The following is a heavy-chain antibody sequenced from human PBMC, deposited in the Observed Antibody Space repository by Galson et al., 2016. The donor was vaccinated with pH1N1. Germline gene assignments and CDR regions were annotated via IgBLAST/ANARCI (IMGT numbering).Heavy chain of an antibody. V-gene: IGHV4-59*08. CDR3: ARHLHVPGFKGIDS. Sequence: ETLSLTCTVSGDSISSYYWNWIRRPPGKGLEWIGYLYSSGTTTYNPSVASRVIISVDTPKNQFSLNLDFVTAADTAIYYCARHLHVPGFKGIDSWGQGILATVSS. CDR2: LYSSGTT. D-gene: IGHD5-24*01. CDR1: GDSISSYY. J-gene: IGHJ4*02.